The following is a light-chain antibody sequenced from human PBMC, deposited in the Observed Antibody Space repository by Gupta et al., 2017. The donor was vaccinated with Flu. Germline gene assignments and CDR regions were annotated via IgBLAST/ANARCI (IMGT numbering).Light chain of an antibody. Sequence: AIQITKPPSSLPASVGDRVTITCRASQDIRNTLGWYQQKPGKAPKLLMYNVSTLQSGVPSRFSGSGSGTDFTLTISSLQPEDLATYYCLHDYNYPLTFGGGTKVEIK. J-gene: IGKJ4*01. CDR1: QDIRNT. CDR3: LHDYNYPLT. CDR2: NVS. V-gene: IGKV1-6*01.